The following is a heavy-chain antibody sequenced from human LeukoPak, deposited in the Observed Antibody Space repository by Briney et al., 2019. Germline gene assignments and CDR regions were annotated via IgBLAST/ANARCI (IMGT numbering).Heavy chain of an antibody. CDR3: TRDALYGDPPYYYMDV. J-gene: IGHJ6*03. Sequence: PGGSLRLSCAASGFTLNGFWMSWVRQAPGKGLEWVANIKQDGSDIYYLGSVRGRFTISRDNAMDSLYLQMNSLRAEDTAVYYCTRDALYGDPPYYYMDVWGKGTTVTVSS. CDR2: IKQDGSDI. V-gene: IGHV3-7*01. CDR1: GFTLNGFW. D-gene: IGHD4-17*01.